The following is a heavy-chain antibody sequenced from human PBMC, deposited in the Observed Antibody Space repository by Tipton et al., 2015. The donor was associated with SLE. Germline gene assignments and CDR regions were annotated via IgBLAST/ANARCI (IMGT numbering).Heavy chain of an antibody. CDR3: ARSSRHCSGGSCYLYYYYGMDV. Sequence: QSGAEVKKPGASVKVSCKASGCTFTSYGISWVRQAPGQGLEWMGWISIYTGNTNYAQKFQGRVTMTTDTSTSTAYMELRSLRSDDTAVYYCARSSRHCSGGSCYLYYYYGMDVWGQGTTVTVSS. D-gene: IGHD2-15*01. CDR2: ISIYTGNT. V-gene: IGHV1-18*01. J-gene: IGHJ6*02. CDR1: GCTFTSYG.